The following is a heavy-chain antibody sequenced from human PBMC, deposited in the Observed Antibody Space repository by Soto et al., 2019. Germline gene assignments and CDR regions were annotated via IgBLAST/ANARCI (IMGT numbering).Heavy chain of an antibody. J-gene: IGHJ6*02. CDR3: ARECARLPRSYYYGMDV. CDR2: IIPIFGTA. V-gene: IGHV1-69*13. Sequence: GASVKVSCKASGGTFSSYAISWLRQAPAQGLEWMGGIIPIFGTANYAQKFQGRVTITADESTSTAYMELSSLRSDDTAVYYCARECARLPRSYYYGMDVWGQGTTVTVSS. CDR1: GGTFSSYA.